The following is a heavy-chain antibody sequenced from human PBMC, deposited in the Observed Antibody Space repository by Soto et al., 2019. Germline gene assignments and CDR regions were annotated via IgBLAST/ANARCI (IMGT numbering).Heavy chain of an antibody. CDR2: IYYSGST. Sequence: SETLSLTCTVSGGSISSGGYYWSWIRQHPGKGLEWIGYIYYSGSTYYNPSLKSRVTISVDTSKNQFSLKLSSVTAADTAVYYCASYSKRLGYCTSTSCYNWFDPWGQGTLVTVSS. CDR3: ASYSKRLGYCTSTSCYNWFDP. V-gene: IGHV4-31*03. D-gene: IGHD2-2*01. J-gene: IGHJ5*02. CDR1: GGSISSGGYY.